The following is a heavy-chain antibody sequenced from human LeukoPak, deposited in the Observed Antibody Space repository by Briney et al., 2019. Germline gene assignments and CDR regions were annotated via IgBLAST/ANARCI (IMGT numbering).Heavy chain of an antibody. V-gene: IGHV4-34*01. J-gene: IGHJ4*02. D-gene: IGHD5-18*01. CDR3: ARSVDTAMVTPFDY. Sequence: SETLSLTCAVYGGSFSGYYWSWIRQPPGKGLEWIGEINHSGSTNYNPSLKSRVTISVDTSKNQYSLKLSSVTAADTAVYYCARSVDTAMVTPFDYWGQGTLVTVSS. CDR1: GGSFSGYY. CDR2: INHSGST.